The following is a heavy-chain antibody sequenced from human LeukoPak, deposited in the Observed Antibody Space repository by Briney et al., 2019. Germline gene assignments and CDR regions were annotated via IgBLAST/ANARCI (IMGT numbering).Heavy chain of an antibody. Sequence: SETLSLTCTVSGGSISSYYWSWIRQPAGKGLEWIGRIYTSGSTNYSPSLKSRVTMSVDTSKNQFSLKLSSVTAADTAVYYRARDRDLVGATEYYFDYWGQGTLVTVSS. CDR1: GGSISSYY. CDR3: ARDRDLVGATEYYFDY. D-gene: IGHD1-26*01. CDR2: IYTSGST. J-gene: IGHJ4*02. V-gene: IGHV4-4*07.